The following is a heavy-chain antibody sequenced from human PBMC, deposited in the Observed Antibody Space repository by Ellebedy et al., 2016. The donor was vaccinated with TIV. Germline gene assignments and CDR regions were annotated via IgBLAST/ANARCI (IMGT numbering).Heavy chain of an antibody. CDR3: ARGNTNWLGPYHFDY. D-gene: IGHD6-19*01. CDR1: GGSFSDFY. Sequence: GSLRLSXAVYGGSFSDFYWTWIRQSPGKGLEWIGEINHGGGTNYNPSLKSRVTMSVDTSKTQFSLHLNSVTAADTGVYYCARGNTNWLGPYHFDYWGQGTPVTVSS. CDR2: INHGGGT. J-gene: IGHJ4*02. V-gene: IGHV4-34*01.